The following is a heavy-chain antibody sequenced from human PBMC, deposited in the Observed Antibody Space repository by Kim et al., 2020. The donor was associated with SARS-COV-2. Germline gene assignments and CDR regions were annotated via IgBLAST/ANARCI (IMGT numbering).Heavy chain of an antibody. Sequence: ASVKVSCKASGYIFSAYGIHWVRQAPGQRPEWMGWITEGNGNTKYSQSFQGRVTITRDTSANIAYMELSSLTSEDTAVYYCARNLGDDKYGGYEDVCDVWGQGTLVTVS. CDR3: ARNLGDDKYGGYEDVCDV. D-gene: IGHD5-12*01. V-gene: IGHV1-3*01. J-gene: IGHJ3*01. CDR1: GYIFSAYG. CDR2: ITEGNGNT.